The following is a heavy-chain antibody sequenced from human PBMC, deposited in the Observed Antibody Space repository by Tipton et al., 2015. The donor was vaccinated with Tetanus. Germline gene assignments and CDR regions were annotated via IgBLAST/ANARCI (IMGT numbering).Heavy chain of an antibody. J-gene: IGHJ4*02. Sequence: SLRLSCAASGFSFSTYGIHWVRQAPGKGLEWVAVIASDGSKEYYADSVKGRFTISRDTPKNMLYLQMNGLRGVDTAVYYCARLYGDYFHAMGYWGQGTLVTVSS. CDR1: GFSFSTYG. CDR2: IASDGSKE. D-gene: IGHD4-17*01. CDR3: ARLYGDYFHAMGY. V-gene: IGHV3-30*03.